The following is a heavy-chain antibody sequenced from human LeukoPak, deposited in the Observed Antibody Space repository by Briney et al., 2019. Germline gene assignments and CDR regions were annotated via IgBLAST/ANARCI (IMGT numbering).Heavy chain of an antibody. D-gene: IGHD3-10*01. J-gene: IGHJ4*02. Sequence: GGSLRLSCAASGFTFSSYAMSWVRQAPGKGLEWVSAISGSGGSTYYADSVKGRFTISRDNSKNTLYLQMNSLRAEDTAVYYCAKGKYYGSESYPSFDYWGQGTLVTVSS. CDR2: ISGSGGST. V-gene: IGHV3-23*01. CDR1: GFTFSSYA. CDR3: AKGKYYGSESYPSFDY.